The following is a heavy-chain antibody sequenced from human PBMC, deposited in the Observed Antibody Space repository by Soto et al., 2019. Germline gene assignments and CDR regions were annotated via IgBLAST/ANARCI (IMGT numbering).Heavy chain of an antibody. CDR3: PKDPRLGIVGATVYFQH. D-gene: IGHD1-26*01. V-gene: IGHV3-23*01. Sequence: GGSLRLSCAASGFTFSSYAMSWVRQAPGQGLEWVSAISGSGGSTYYADSVKGRYTISRDNSKNTLYLQMNSPRAEDTAVYYCPKDPRLGIVGATVYFQHWGQVTLVTFSS. CDR2: ISGSGGST. J-gene: IGHJ1*01. CDR1: GFTFSSYA.